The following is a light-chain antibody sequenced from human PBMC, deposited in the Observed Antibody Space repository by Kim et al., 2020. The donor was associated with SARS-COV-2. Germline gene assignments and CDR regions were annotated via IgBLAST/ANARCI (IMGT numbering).Light chain of an antibody. V-gene: IGLV1-47*01. CDR2: RNN. CDR1: SSNIGSNY. Sequence: LTQPPSASGTPGQRVTISCSGSSSNIGSNYVYWYQQLPGTAPKLLIYRNNQRPSGVPDRFSGSKSGTSASLAISGLRSEDEADYYCAAWDDSLSGLVFGGGTQLTVL. CDR3: AAWDDSLSGLV. J-gene: IGLJ2*01.